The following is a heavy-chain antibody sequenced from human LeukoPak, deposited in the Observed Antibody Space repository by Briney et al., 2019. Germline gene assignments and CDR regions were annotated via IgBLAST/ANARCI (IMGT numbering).Heavy chain of an antibody. Sequence: PGGSLRLSCAASGFTCSDYYMSWIRQAPGKGLEWVSYIRSNGGTTHYADSVKGRFTISRDNAKNSLYLQLNSLRAEDTAVYYCAKGTLTSGWYIGDYWGQGTLVTVSS. V-gene: IGHV3-11*04. CDR3: AKGTLTSGWYIGDY. D-gene: IGHD6-19*01. CDR2: IRSNGGTT. J-gene: IGHJ4*02. CDR1: GFTCSDYY.